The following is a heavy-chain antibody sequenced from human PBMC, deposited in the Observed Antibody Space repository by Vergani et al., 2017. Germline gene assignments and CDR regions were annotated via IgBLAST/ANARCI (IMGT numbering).Heavy chain of an antibody. Sequence: QVQLVQSGAEVKKPGASVKVSCKASGYTFTGYYMHWVRQAPGQGLEWMGWINPNSGGTNYAQKFQGRVTMTRDTSISTAYMELSRLRSDDTAVYYCARLPPNWGSYNYFDYWGQGTLVTVSS. CDR1: GYTFTGYY. V-gene: IGHV1-2*02. D-gene: IGHD7-27*01. CDR2: INPNSGGT. J-gene: IGHJ4*02. CDR3: ARLPPNWGSYNYFDY.